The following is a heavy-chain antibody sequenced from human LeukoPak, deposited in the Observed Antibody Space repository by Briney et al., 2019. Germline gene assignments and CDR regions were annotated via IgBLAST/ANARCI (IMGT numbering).Heavy chain of an antibody. V-gene: IGHV1-18*04. CDR1: GYTFTSYG. CDR3: ARDDPDSSGWYEVDH. CDR2: ISAYNGNT. D-gene: IGHD6-19*01. J-gene: IGHJ4*02. Sequence: ASVKVSCKASGYTFTSYGISWVRQAPGQGLEWMGWISAYNGNTNYAQKLQGRVTMTTDTSTSTAYMELRSLRSDDTAVYYCARDDPDSSGWYEVDHWGQGTLVTVSS.